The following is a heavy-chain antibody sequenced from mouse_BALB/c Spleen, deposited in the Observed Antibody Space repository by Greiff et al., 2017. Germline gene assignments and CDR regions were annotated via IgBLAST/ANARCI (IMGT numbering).Heavy chain of an antibody. CDR2: ISYSGST. V-gene: IGHV3-2*02. Sequence: DVKLQESGPGLVKPSQSLSLTCTVTGYSITSDYAWNWIRQFPGNKLEWMGYISYSGSTSYNPSLKSRISITRDTSKNQFFLQLNSVTTEDTATYYCARVGIYDGYYSFAYWGQGTLVTVSA. CDR3: ARVGIYDGYYSFAY. D-gene: IGHD2-3*01. J-gene: IGHJ3*01. CDR1: GYSITSDYA.